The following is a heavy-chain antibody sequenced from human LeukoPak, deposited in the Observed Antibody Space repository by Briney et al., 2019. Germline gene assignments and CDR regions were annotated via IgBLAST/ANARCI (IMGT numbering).Heavy chain of an antibody. CDR3: ARGPWIDYGGNSAFDI. V-gene: IGHV1-69*13. CDR1: GGTFSSYA. J-gene: IGHJ3*02. Sequence: SVKVSCKASGGTFSSYAISWVRQAPGQGLEWMGGIIPIFGTANYAQKFQGRVTITADESTSTAYMELSSLRSEDTAVYYCARGPWIDYGGNSAFDIWGQGTMVTVSS. CDR2: IIPIFGTA. D-gene: IGHD4-23*01.